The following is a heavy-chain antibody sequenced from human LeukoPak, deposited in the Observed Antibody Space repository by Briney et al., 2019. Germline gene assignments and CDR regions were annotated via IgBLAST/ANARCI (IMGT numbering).Heavy chain of an antibody. CDR2: ISSSSSYI. Sequence: GGSLRLSCAASGFTFSSYSMNWVRQAPGKGLEWVSSISSSSSYIYYADSVKGRFTISRDNSKNTLYLQMNSLRAEDTAVYYCARDSGIAGGFDIWGQGTMVTVSS. CDR3: ARDSGIAGGFDI. J-gene: IGHJ3*02. D-gene: IGHD6-13*01. V-gene: IGHV3-21*01. CDR1: GFTFSSYS.